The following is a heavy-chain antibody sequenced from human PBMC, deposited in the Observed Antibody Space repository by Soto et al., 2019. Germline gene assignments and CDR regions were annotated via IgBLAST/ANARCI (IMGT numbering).Heavy chain of an antibody. CDR1: GFTFSGYW. J-gene: IGHJ4*02. D-gene: IGHD6-25*01. Sequence: EVQLVESGGGLVQPGESLRLTCAASGFTFSGYWMHWVRQAPGKGLVWVSRVHSDGSATTYADSVKGRFTISRDNTKNTVYLQMNSLGADDTAVYFRARGGSGNFDSWGRGTLVTVSS. CDR2: VHSDGSAT. CDR3: ARGGSGNFDS. V-gene: IGHV3-74*03.